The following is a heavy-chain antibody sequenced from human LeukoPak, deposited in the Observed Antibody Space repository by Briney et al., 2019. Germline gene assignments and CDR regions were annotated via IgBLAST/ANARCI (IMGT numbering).Heavy chain of an antibody. CDR3: ARMADYSSGYRDAFDI. Sequence: GGSLRLSCAASGFTFSSYWMHWVRHAPGKGLVWVSRINTDGSSTSYADSVKGRFTISRDNAKNTLYLQMNSLRAEDTAVYYCARMADYSSGYRDAFDIWGQGTMVTVSS. CDR1: GFTFSSYW. D-gene: IGHD3-22*01. V-gene: IGHV3-74*01. CDR2: INTDGSST. J-gene: IGHJ3*02.